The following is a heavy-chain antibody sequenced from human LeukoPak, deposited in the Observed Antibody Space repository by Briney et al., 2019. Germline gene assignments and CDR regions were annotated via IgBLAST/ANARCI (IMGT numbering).Heavy chain of an antibody. J-gene: IGHJ4*02. V-gene: IGHV4-59*08. CDR3: ARIDRAVAGTIDY. CDR2: IYYSGST. Sequence: SETLSLTCTASGGSISSYFWSWIRQPPGKGLEWIGYIYYSGSTSYNPSLKSRVTMSVDTSKNQFSLKLSSVTAADTAVYYCARIDRAVAGTIDYWGQGTLVTVSS. CDR1: GGSISSYF. D-gene: IGHD6-19*01.